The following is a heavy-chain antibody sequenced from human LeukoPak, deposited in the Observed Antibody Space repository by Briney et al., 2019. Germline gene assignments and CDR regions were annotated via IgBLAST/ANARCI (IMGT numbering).Heavy chain of an antibody. V-gene: IGHV4-59*01. CDR2: IYSSGRT. Sequence: MASETLSLTCTVSGDSIISDYWSWIRQPPGKGLEWIGYIYSSGRTNYSSSLKSRVTISIDTSKNQFSLRLSSVTAADTAVYYCARARSLRGWFDPWGQGTLVTVSS. D-gene: IGHD5/OR15-5a*01. CDR3: ARARSLRGWFDP. J-gene: IGHJ5*02. CDR1: GDSIISDY.